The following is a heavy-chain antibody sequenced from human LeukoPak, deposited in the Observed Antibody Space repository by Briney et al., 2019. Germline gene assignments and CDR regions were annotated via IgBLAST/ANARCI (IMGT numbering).Heavy chain of an antibody. D-gene: IGHD5-12*01. Sequence: GASVKVSCKASGYTFTSYGISWVRQAPGQGLEWMGWISAYNGNTNYAQKLQGRVTMTTDTSTSTAYMELRSLRSDDTAVYYCARDGANSGYDYEPKFDYWGQGTLVTVSS. CDR1: GYTFTSYG. CDR3: ARDGANSGYDYEPKFDY. V-gene: IGHV1-18*01. J-gene: IGHJ4*02. CDR2: ISAYNGNT.